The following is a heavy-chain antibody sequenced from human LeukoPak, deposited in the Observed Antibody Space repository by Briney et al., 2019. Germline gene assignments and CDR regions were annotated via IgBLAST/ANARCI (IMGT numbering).Heavy chain of an antibody. V-gene: IGHV3-30*04. CDR3: ARESSGSYALDY. CDR1: GFTFSSYA. Sequence: PGGSLRLSCAASGFTFSSYAMHWVRQAPGKGLEWVAVISYDGSNKYYADSVKGRFTNSRDNSKNTLYLQMNSLRAEDTAVYYCARESSGSYALDYWGQGTLVTVSS. D-gene: IGHD1-26*01. CDR2: ISYDGSNK. J-gene: IGHJ4*02.